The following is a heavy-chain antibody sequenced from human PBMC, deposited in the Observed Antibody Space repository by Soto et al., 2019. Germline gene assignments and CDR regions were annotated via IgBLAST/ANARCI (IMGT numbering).Heavy chain of an antibody. Sequence: SETLSLTCTVSGGSIRSGDYYWSWIRQPPGKGLEWIGYIYYSGSTYYNPSLKSRITLSVDTSKNQFSLKLSSVTAADTAVYFCARATAMVTGYYYVMDVWGQGTTVTVSS. D-gene: IGHD5-18*01. CDR2: IYYSGST. CDR3: ARATAMVTGYYYVMDV. CDR1: GGSIRSGDYY. J-gene: IGHJ6*02. V-gene: IGHV4-30-4*01.